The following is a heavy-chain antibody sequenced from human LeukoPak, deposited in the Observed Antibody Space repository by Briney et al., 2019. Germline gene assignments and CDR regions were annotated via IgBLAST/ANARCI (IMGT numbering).Heavy chain of an antibody. Sequence: GGSLRLSCAASGFTFSSYGMHWDRQAPGKGLEWVAVISYDGSNKYYADSVKGRFTISRDNSKNTLYLQMNSLRAEDTAVYYCASYLDYGDYVLLRHYYGMDVWGQGTTVTVSS. CDR2: ISYDGSNK. CDR3: ASYLDYGDYVLLRHYYGMDV. D-gene: IGHD4-17*01. J-gene: IGHJ6*02. V-gene: IGHV3-30*03. CDR1: GFTFSSYG.